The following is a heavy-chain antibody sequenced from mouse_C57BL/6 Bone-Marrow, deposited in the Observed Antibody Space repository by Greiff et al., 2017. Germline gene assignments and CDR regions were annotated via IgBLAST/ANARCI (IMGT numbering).Heavy chain of an antibody. Sequence: QVQLQQPGAELVKPGASVQLSCKASGYTFTSYWMHWVKQRPGQGLEWIGLIHPNSGSTNYNEKFKSKATLTVDKSSSTAYMQLSSLTSDDSAVYYCARGGGNPLYWGQGTLVTVSA. J-gene: IGHJ3*01. CDR2: IHPNSGST. CDR3: ARGGGNPLY. CDR1: GYTFTSYW. V-gene: IGHV1-64*01. D-gene: IGHD2-1*01.